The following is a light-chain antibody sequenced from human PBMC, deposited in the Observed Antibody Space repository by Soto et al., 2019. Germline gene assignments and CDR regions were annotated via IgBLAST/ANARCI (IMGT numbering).Light chain of an antibody. V-gene: IGKV3-15*01. Sequence: EIVMTQSPATLSVSPGERVTLSCRASEGVGLKLAWYQLKPGLPPRLLFYDASTRATGLPARFSGSGAGTEFTLSISSLQSEDFATYYGQHYSDSPTFGQGTKVEIK. CDR3: QHYSDSPT. J-gene: IGKJ1*01. CDR1: EGVGLK. CDR2: DAS.